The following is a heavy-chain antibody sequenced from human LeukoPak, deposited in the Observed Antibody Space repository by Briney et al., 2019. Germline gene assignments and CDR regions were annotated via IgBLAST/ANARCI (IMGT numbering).Heavy chain of an antibody. V-gene: IGHV4-59*01. CDR1: GGSISSYY. CDR2: IYYSGST. D-gene: IGHD3-3*01. CDR3: ARESDGYDFWSGFDY. J-gene: IGHJ4*02. Sequence: PSETLSLTCTVSGGSISSYYWSWIRQPPGKGLEWIGYIYYSGSTNYNPSLKSRVTISVDTSKNQFSLKLSSVTAADTAVYYCARESDGYDFWSGFDYWGQGTLVTVS.